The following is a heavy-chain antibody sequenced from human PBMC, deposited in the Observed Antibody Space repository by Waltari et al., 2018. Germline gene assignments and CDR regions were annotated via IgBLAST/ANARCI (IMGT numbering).Heavy chain of an antibody. Sequence: QVQLQESGPGLVKPSETLSLTCTVSGGSISSYYWSWIRQPPGKGLEWIGYIYYSGSTNYNPSLKSRVTISVDTSKNQFSLKLSSVTAADTAVYYCARGLYYDFWSGYAGTGCMDVWGQGTTVTVS. D-gene: IGHD3-3*01. CDR2: IYYSGST. CDR1: GGSISSYY. V-gene: IGHV4-59*01. CDR3: ARGLYYDFWSGYAGTGCMDV. J-gene: IGHJ6*02.